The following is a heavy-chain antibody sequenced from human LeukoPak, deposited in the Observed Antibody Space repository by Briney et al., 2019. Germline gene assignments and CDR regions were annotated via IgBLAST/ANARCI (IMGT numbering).Heavy chain of an antibody. D-gene: IGHD3-16*01. J-gene: IGHJ6*03. CDR1: GGSISSGGYS. CDR3: ARPYDINYYYYYMDV. Sequence: PSETLSLTCAVSGGSISSGGYSWSWIRQPPGKGLEWIGYIYHSGSTNYNPSLKSRVTISVDTSKNQFSLKLSSVTAADTAVYYCARPYDINYYYYYMDVWGKGTTVTVSS. CDR2: IYHSGST. V-gene: IGHV4-30-2*01.